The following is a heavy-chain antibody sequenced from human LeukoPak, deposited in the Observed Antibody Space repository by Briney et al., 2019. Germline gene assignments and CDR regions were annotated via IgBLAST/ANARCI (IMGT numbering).Heavy chain of an antibody. V-gene: IGHV3-23*01. Sequence: GGSLRLSCAVSGFTFNNYAMNWVRQAPGKGLEWVSGISDSGGSTFYADSVKGRFTISRDNSKNTLYLQMNSLRAEDTAVYYCAKQLGYCSDGSCYFPYWGQGTLVTVSS. CDR2: ISDSGGST. CDR1: GFTFNNYA. D-gene: IGHD2-15*01. CDR3: AKQLGYCSDGSCYFPY. J-gene: IGHJ4*02.